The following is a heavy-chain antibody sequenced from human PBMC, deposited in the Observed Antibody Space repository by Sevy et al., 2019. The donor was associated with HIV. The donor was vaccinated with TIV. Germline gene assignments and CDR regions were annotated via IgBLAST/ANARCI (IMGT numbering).Heavy chain of an antibody. CDR2: FDPEDGET. CDR3: ATDNPIDYGDYATPVY. D-gene: IGHD4-17*01. V-gene: IGHV1-24*01. Sequence: ASVKVSCKVSGYTLTELSMHWVRQAPGKGLEWMGGFDPEDGETIYAQKSQGRVTMTEDTSTDTAYMELSSLRSEDTAVYYCATDNPIDYGDYATPVYWGQGTLVTVSS. CDR1: GYTLTELS. J-gene: IGHJ4*02.